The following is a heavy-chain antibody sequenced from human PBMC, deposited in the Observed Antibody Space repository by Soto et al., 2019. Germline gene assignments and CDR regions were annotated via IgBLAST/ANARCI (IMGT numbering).Heavy chain of an antibody. CDR2: ISAYNGNT. J-gene: IGHJ4*02. V-gene: IGHV1-18*01. CDR1: GYTFTSYG. CDR3: ALVNGYCSSTSCHDY. Sequence: QSQLVQSGAEVKKPGASVKVSCKASGYTFTSYGISWVRQAPGQGLEWMGWISAYNGNTNYAQKLQGRVTMTTDTSTSTAYMELRSLRSDDTAVYYCALVNGYCSSTSCHDYWGLGTLVTVSS. D-gene: IGHD2-2*01.